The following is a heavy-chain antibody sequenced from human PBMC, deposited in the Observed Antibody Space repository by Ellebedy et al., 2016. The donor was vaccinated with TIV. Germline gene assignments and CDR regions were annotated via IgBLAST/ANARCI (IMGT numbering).Heavy chain of an antibody. Sequence: SETLSLTCTVSGGSISSYYWSWIRQPPGKGLEWIGYIYYSGNTNYNPSLQSRVTISVDTSKNNFSLKLSSMTAADTAVYYCARDSDDYGDYFLAGAFDIWGQGTMVTVSS. V-gene: IGHV4-59*12. J-gene: IGHJ3*02. CDR1: GGSISSYY. CDR3: ARDSDDYGDYFLAGAFDI. D-gene: IGHD4-17*01. CDR2: IYYSGNT.